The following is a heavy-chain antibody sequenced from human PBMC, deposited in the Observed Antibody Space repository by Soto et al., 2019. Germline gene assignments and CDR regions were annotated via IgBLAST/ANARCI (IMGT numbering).Heavy chain of an antibody. V-gene: IGHV4-61*01. D-gene: IGHD2-15*01. Sequence: TLSLTCTVSGGSVRSGSCYLSWVLHPPGKGLEWIGYIYYSGSTNYNPSLKSRVTISVDTSKNQFSLKLISVTAADTAVYYCAVVAATTRNTGVNFFAYWGQGTMVTVSS. J-gene: IGHJ4*02. CDR3: AVVAATTRNTGVNFFAY. CDR2: IYYSGST. CDR1: GGSVRSGSCY.